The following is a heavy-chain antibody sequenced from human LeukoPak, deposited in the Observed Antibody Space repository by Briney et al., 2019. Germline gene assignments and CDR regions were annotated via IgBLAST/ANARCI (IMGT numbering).Heavy chain of an antibody. Sequence: SETLSLTCAVYGGSFSGYYWSWIRQPPGKGLEWIGEINHSGSTYYNPSLKSRVTISVDTSKNQFSLKLSSVTAADTAVYYCARAKLMVRGVIRAFDIWGQGTMVTVSS. D-gene: IGHD3-10*01. V-gene: IGHV4-34*01. J-gene: IGHJ3*02. CDR2: INHSGST. CDR3: ARAKLMVRGVIRAFDI. CDR1: GGSFSGYY.